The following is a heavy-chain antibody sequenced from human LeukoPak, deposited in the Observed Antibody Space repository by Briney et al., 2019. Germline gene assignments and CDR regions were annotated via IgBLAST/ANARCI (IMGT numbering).Heavy chain of an antibody. J-gene: IGHJ3*02. D-gene: IGHD5-24*01. CDR1: GFTFSSYW. Sequence: PGGSLRLSCAASGFTFSSYWMSWVRQAPGKGLEWVANIKQDGSGKYYVDSVKGRFTISRDNAKNSLYLQMNSLRAEDTAVYYCARGRDGYTKRAPDAFDNWGQGTMVTVSS. V-gene: IGHV3-7*01. CDR3: ARGRDGYTKRAPDAFDN. CDR2: IKQDGSGK.